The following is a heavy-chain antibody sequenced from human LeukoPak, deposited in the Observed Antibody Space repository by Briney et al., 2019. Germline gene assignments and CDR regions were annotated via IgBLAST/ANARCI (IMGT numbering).Heavy chain of an antibody. D-gene: IGHD6-19*01. Sequence: GGSLRLSCAASGFTFSSYSMNWVRQAPGKGLEWVSYISSSSSTIYYADSVKGRFTISRDNAKNSLYLQMNSLRAEDTAVYYCARVIAVAGRGLDYWGQGTLVTVSS. CDR1: GFTFSSYS. V-gene: IGHV3-48*04. CDR2: ISSSSSTI. CDR3: ARVIAVAGRGLDY. J-gene: IGHJ4*02.